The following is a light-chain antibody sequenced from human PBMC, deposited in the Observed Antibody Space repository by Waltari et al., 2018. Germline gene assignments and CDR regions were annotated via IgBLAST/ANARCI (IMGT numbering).Light chain of an antibody. V-gene: IGLV2-23*01. CDR2: EGS. J-gene: IGLJ2*01. CDR3: FSYAGRATGV. Sequence: QSALTQPASVSGSPGQSITISCTGTSSDFGQYNLVPWYQQHPGQAPKLMIYEGSQRPSGVSDRFSGSKSGNTASLTISGLQAEDEADYYCFSYAGRATGVFGGGTKLTVL. CDR1: SSDFGQYNL.